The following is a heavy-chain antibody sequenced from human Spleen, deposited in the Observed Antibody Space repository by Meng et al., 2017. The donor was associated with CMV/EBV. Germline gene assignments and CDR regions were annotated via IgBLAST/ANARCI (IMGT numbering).Heavy chain of an antibody. CDR2: IRYDGSNK. V-gene: IGHV3-30*02. D-gene: IGHD4-11*01. Sequence: GESLKISCAASGFTFSSYGMHWVRQAPGKGLEWVAFIRYDGSNKYYADSVKGRFTISRDNSKNTLYLQMNSLRAEDTAVYYCARDSITVTISLYYFDYWGQGTLVTVSS. J-gene: IGHJ4*02. CDR3: ARDSITVTISLYYFDY. CDR1: GFTFSSYG.